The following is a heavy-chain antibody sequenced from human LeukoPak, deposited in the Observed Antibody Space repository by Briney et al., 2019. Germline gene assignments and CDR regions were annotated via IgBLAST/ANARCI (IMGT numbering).Heavy chain of an antibody. J-gene: IGHJ4*02. V-gene: IGHV3-21*01. CDR3: ASALSP. CDR1: GFTFRSYN. D-gene: IGHD4/OR15-4a*01. Sequence: PGGSLRLSCAVSGFTFRSYNMNWVRQAPGKGLEWVSTISGSSSYIYYAESVKGRFTIFRDNANNLLYLQMNSLRAEDTAVYYCASALSPWGQGTLVTVSS. CDR2: ISGSSSYI.